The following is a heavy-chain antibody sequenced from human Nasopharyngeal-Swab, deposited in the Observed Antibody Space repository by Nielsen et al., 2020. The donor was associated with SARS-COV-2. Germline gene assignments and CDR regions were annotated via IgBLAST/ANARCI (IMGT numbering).Heavy chain of an antibody. V-gene: IGHV3-48*03. Sequence: GESLKISCAASGFTFSSYEMNWIRQAPGKGLEWVSYISSSGNTLYYADSVKGRFTVSRGNAKNSLFLHLGSLRAEDTAVYYCAREGYGDSSFYFDYWGQGTLVTVSS. CDR1: GFTFSSYE. CDR2: ISSSGNTL. J-gene: IGHJ4*02. D-gene: IGHD4-17*01. CDR3: AREGYGDSSFYFDY.